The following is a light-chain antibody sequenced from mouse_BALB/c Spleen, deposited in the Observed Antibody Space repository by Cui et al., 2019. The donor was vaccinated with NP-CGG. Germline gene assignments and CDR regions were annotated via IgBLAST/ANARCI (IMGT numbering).Light chain of an antibody. V-gene: IGLV1*01. CDR1: TGAVTTSNY. CDR2: GTH. Sequence: VVTQESALTTSPGETVTLTCRSSTGAVTTSNYANWVQEKPNHLFTGLIGGTHNRAPGVPARFSGSPIGDKAALTITGAQTEDEAIYFCALWYSNHWVFGGGTKLTVL. J-gene: IGLJ1*01. CDR3: ALWYSNHWV.